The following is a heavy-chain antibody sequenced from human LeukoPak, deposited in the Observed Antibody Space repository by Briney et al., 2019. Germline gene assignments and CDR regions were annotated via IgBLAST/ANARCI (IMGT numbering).Heavy chain of an antibody. Sequence: PGGSLRLSCAASGFTFSNYAMTWVRQAPGKGLEWVSGITDSGSQTFYADSVKGRFTISRDNSKNTMYLQMNNLRAEDTAVCYCARRGTPNAFDLWGQGTMVTVSS. D-gene: IGHD3-16*01. J-gene: IGHJ3*01. V-gene: IGHV3-23*01. CDR1: GFTFSNYA. CDR3: ARRGTPNAFDL. CDR2: ITDSGSQT.